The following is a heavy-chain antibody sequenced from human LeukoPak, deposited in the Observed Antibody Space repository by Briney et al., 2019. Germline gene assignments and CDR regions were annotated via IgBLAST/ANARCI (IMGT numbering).Heavy chain of an antibody. Sequence: SVKVSCKASGGTFSSYAISWVRQAPGQGLEWMGGIIPIFGTANYAQKFQGRVTITTDESTSTAYMELSSLRSEDTAVYYCASRTWNDELSFDYWGQGTLVTVSS. CDR1: GGTFSSYA. CDR3: ASRTWNDELSFDY. D-gene: IGHD1-1*01. J-gene: IGHJ4*02. CDR2: IIPIFGTA. V-gene: IGHV1-69*05.